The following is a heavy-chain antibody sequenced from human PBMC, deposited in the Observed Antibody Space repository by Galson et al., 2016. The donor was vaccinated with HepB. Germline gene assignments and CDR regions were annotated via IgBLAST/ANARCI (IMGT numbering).Heavy chain of an antibody. CDR2: SKHKAHSYTT. D-gene: IGHD1-26*01. Sequence: SLRLSCAASGFTFSDHYMEWVRQAPGQGLEWVGRSKHKAHSYTTEYAASVRGRFTVSRDDSKNSLYLQMNSLKTEDTAIYYCTGDSVDSGSQYWGQGTLVTVSS. CDR1: GFTFSDHY. V-gene: IGHV3-72*01. CDR3: TGDSVDSGSQY. J-gene: IGHJ4*02.